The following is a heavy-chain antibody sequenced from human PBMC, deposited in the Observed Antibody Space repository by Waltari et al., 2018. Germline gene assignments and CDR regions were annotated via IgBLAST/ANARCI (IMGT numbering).Heavy chain of an antibody. CDR1: GFTFSSYS. V-gene: IGHV3-48*01. CDR2: ISSSSSTI. Sequence: EVQLVESGGGLVQPGGSLRLSCAASGFTFSSYSMNWVRQAPGKGLEWVSYISSSSSTIYYADSVRGRFTISRDNAKNSLYLQMNSLRAEDTAIYYCARHGGQGSGSQSDYWGQGKLVTVSS. J-gene: IGHJ4*02. D-gene: IGHD3-10*01. CDR3: ARHGGQGSGSQSDY.